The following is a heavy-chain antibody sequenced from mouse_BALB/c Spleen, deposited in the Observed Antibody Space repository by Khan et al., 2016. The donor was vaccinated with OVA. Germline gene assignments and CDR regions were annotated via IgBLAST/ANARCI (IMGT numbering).Heavy chain of an antibody. CDR2: IYPGTGSP. CDR1: GYLFTSYW. D-gene: IGHD1-1*01. CDR3: ARSEDYDFAY. J-gene: IGHJ2*01. V-gene: IGHV1S132*01. Sequence: QVQLQQSGAELVRPGASVKLSCKTSGYLFTSYWIHWVTQRSRQSLEWIARIYPGTGSPYYTEKSKGKAPLTAAKSSSTAYMQISSLKAEDAAVYCCARSEDYDFAYWGQGTTLTVSS.